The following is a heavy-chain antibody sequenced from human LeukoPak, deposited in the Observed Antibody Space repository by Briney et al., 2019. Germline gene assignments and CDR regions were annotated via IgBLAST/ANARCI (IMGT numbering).Heavy chain of an antibody. CDR1: GGSFSGYY. J-gene: IGHJ6*02. CDR3: ASNRPKKTQGYGSGSGYYYYYGMDV. D-gene: IGHD3-10*01. V-gene: IGHV4-34*01. Sequence: SETLSLTCAVYGGSFSGYYWSWIRQPPGKGLEWIGEINHSGSTNYNPSLKSRVTISVDTSKNQFSLKLSSVTAADTAVYYCASNRPKKTQGYGSGSGYYYYYGMDVWGQGTTVTVSS. CDR2: INHSGST.